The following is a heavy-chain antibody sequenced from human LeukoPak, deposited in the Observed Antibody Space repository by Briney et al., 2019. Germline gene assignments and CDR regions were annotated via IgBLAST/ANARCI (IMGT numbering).Heavy chain of an antibody. V-gene: IGHV3-7*01. CDR1: GFTFSSYW. J-gene: IGHJ6*03. CDR3: ARDRDSYAYYYYYYMDV. Sequence: PGGSLRLSCAASGFTFSSYWMSWVRQAPGKGLEWVANIKQDGSEKYYVDSVKGRFTISRDNAKNSLYLQMNSLRAEDTAVYYCARDRDSYAYYYYYYMDVWGKGTTVTVSS. CDR2: IKQDGSEK. D-gene: IGHD5-18*01.